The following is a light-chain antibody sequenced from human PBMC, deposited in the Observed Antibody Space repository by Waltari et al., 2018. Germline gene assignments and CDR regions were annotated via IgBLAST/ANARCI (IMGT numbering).Light chain of an antibody. V-gene: IGKV3-11*01. Sequence: EIVLTQSPATLSLSPGERATLSCRASHSVREYLAWYQQRPGQAPRLLIYDASNRATGVPARVSGTGYETDFTLTINNLEPEDFAVYYCQQRSSWPLTFGGGSKVEIK. J-gene: IGKJ4*01. CDR1: HSVREY. CDR3: QQRSSWPLT. CDR2: DAS.